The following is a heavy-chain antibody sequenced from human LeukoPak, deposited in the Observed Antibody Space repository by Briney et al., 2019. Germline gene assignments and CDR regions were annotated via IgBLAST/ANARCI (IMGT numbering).Heavy chain of an antibody. V-gene: IGHV4-4*07. CDR1: GGSISSYY. CDR3: AGLSSSSRYYYYMDV. CDR2: LYTSGST. Sequence: SETLSLTCTVSGGSISSYYWSWIRQPAGKGLEWIGRLYTSGSTNYNPSLKSQVTMSVDTSKNQFSLKLSSVTAADTAVYYCAGLSSSSRYYYYMDVWGKGTTVTVSS. D-gene: IGHD6-6*01. J-gene: IGHJ6*03.